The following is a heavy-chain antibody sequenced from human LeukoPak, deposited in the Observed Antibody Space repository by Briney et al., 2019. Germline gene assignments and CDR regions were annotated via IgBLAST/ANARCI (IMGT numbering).Heavy chain of an antibody. CDR3: VKGGLWVDFDY. D-gene: IGHD3-16*01. V-gene: IGHV3-11*01. Sequence: KAGGSLRLSCAASGFAFDDSYMSWVRQAPGKGLEWVSYINGGGGTYYYADSVRGRFTNSRDNAKNTLYLQMNSLRAEDTAVYYCVKGGLWVDFDYWGQGTLVTVSP. CDR2: INGGGGTY. CDR1: GFAFDDSY. J-gene: IGHJ4*02.